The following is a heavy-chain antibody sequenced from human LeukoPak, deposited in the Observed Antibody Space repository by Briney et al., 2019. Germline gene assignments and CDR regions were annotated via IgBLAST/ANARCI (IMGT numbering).Heavy chain of an antibody. Sequence: PGGSLRLSCAGSGFSFSDAWLNWVRQTPDKGLEWVACIKRQTEGWAKDYAAPVKGRFTISRDDSKSTVYLQMNSLEIEDTAVYYCSRNADHDWWGQGTLVTVSS. J-gene: IGHJ4*02. CDR2: IKRQTEGWAK. V-gene: IGHV3-15*01. D-gene: IGHD1-14*01. CDR1: GFSFSDAW. CDR3: SRNADHDW.